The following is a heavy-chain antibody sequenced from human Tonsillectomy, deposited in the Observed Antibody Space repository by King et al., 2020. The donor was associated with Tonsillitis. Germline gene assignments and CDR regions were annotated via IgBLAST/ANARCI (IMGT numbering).Heavy chain of an antibody. D-gene: IGHD6-19*01. Sequence: VQLVESGGGVVQPGRSLRLSCAASGFTFSSYAMHWVRQAPVKGLEWVAVISYDGINKYYADSVKGRFTISRDNSKNTLYLQMNSLRAEDTAVYYCARSIAVADPFDYLGQETLVTVSS. CDR2: ISYDGINK. V-gene: IGHV3-30*04. J-gene: IGHJ4*02. CDR1: GFTFSSYA. CDR3: ARSIAVADPFDY.